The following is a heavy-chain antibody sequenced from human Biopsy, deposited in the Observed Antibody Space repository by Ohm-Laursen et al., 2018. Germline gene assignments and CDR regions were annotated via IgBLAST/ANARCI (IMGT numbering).Heavy chain of an antibody. Sequence: ASVKVSCKVSGYSLTELSMHWVRQAPGKGLEWMGGFAPENGKTVYAQNFQARVSMTEDTSTDTAYMELRSLRSEDTAVYYCAADINVWNVNYWGQGTQVTVSS. J-gene: IGHJ4*02. D-gene: IGHD1-1*01. CDR2: FAPENGKT. CDR3: AADINVWNVNY. V-gene: IGHV1-24*01. CDR1: GYSLTELS.